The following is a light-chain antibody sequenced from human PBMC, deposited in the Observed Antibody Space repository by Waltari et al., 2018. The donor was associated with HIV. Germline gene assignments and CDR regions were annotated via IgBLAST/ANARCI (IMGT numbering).Light chain of an antibody. Sequence: DIVMIQSPDSLAVSLGERATVHCKSSQSVLYSANNANYLAWYQQKQGQPPKLLLYWASTRESGVPDRFSGSGSGTEFTLTISSLQAEDVAVYFCQQYYSNPPTFGQGTKVEIK. CDR1: QSVLYSANNANY. CDR3: QQYYSNPPT. CDR2: WAS. J-gene: IGKJ1*01. V-gene: IGKV4-1*01.